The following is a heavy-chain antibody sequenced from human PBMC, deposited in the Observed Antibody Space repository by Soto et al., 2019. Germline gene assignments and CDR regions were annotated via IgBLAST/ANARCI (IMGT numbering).Heavy chain of an antibody. CDR1: GGTFSSYA. J-gene: IGHJ4*02. V-gene: IGHV1-69*13. Sequence: SVKVSCKASGGTFSSYAISWVRQAPGQGLEWMGGIIPIFGTANYAQKFQGRVTITADESTSTAYMELSSLRSEDTAVYYCASNYYDSSGYYSPNFDYWGQGTLVTVSS. CDR3: ASNYYDSSGYYSPNFDY. D-gene: IGHD3-22*01. CDR2: IIPIFGTA.